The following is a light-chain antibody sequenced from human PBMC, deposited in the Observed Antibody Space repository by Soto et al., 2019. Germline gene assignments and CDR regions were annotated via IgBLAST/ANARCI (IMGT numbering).Light chain of an antibody. CDR3: QQYNNWPWT. Sequence: EIVMTQSPATLSVSPGERATLSCRASQSVSSNLAWYQQKPGQAPRLLIYGASTRATGIPARFSGSRSGTEFNLNISSLQSEDFAVYYCQQYNNWPWTFGQGTKVEIK. J-gene: IGKJ1*01. CDR1: QSVSSN. V-gene: IGKV3-15*01. CDR2: GAS.